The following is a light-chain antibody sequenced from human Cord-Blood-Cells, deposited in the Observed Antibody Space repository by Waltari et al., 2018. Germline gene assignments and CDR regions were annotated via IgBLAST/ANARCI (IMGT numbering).Light chain of an antibody. J-gene: IGLJ2*01. CDR2: YDS. V-gene: IGLV3-21*04. Sequence: SYVLTQPPSVSVAPGKTARITCGGNNIGSKSVNWYQQKPGQAPVLVIYYDSDRPSGIPERFSGSNSGNTATLTISRVEAGDEADYYCQVWDSSSDRVFGGGTKLTVL. CDR1: NIGSKS. CDR3: QVWDSSSDRV.